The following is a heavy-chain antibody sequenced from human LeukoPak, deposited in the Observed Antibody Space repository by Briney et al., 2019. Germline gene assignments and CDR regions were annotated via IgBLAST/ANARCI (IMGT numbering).Heavy chain of an antibody. V-gene: IGHV3-30*18. CDR2: ISYDGSNK. CDR3: AKDAGGDGYNFSDY. D-gene: IGHD5-24*01. Sequence: GGSLRLSCAASGFTFSSYGMHWVRQAPGKGLEWVAVISYDGSNKYYADSVKGRFTISRDNSKNTLYLQMNSLRAEDTAVYYCAKDAGGDGYNFSDYWGQGTLVTVSS. CDR1: GFTFSSYG. J-gene: IGHJ4*02.